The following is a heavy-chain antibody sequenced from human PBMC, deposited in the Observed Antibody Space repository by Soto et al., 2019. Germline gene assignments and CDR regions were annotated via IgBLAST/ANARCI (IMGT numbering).Heavy chain of an antibody. CDR1: GFTFSSYA. CDR2: ISYDGSNK. V-gene: IGHV3-30*04. D-gene: IGHD2-15*01. Sequence: GGSLRLSCAASGFTFSSYAMHWVRQAPGEGLEWVTLISYDGSNKYYVDSVKGRFTISRDNSKNTLYLQMNSLRTEDTAVYYCAREVERTLGNWGQGTLVTVSS. CDR3: AREVERTLGN. J-gene: IGHJ4*02.